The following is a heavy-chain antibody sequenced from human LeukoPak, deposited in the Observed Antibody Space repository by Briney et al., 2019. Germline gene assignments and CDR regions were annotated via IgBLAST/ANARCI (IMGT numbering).Heavy chain of an antibody. CDR1: GGSFSGYY. CDR2: INRSGST. V-gene: IGHV4-34*01. D-gene: IGHD2-2*01. J-gene: IGHJ4*02. CDR3: ARGSIVVVPAAMDV. Sequence: SETLSLTCAVYGGSFSGYYWSWIRQPPGKGLEWIGEINRSGSTNYNPSLKSRVTISVDTSKNQFSLKLSSVTAADTAVYYCARGSIVVVPAAMDVWGQGTLVTVSS.